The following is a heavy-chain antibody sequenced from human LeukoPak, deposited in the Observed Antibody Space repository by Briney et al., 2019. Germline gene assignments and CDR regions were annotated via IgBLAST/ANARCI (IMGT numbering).Heavy chain of an antibody. CDR3: ARDQRPSCLGGICYSGDY. V-gene: IGHV1-69*01. J-gene: IGHJ4*02. Sequence: GASVKVSCKASGGTFHSYIVTWVRQAPGQGVEWMGGIVPIIGTANYAQKFQGRVTITAEDSTSTAYIELRSLRSEDTAIYYCARDQRPSCLGGICYSGDYWGQGTLVTVTS. CDR1: GGTFHSYI. CDR2: IVPIIGTA. D-gene: IGHD2-15*01.